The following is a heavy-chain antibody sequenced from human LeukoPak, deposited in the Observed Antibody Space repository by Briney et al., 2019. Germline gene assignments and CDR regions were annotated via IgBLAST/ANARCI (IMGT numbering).Heavy chain of an antibody. CDR1: GFTFSSYG. Sequence: PGRSLRLSCAASGFTFSSYGMHWVRQAPGKGLEWVAVIWYNGSNKYYADSVKGRFTISRDNSKNTLYLQMNSLRAEDTAVYYCARDSGYFDYWGQGTLVTVSS. J-gene: IGHJ4*02. CDR3: ARDSGYFDY. V-gene: IGHV3-33*01. CDR2: IWYNGSNK.